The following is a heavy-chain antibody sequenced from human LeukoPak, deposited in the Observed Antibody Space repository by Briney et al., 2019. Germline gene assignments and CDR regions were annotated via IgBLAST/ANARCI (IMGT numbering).Heavy chain of an antibody. CDR1: AFTFSSYS. CDR3: AREGHQQLVLYNWFDP. CDR2: ISSSSSYI. Sequence: GRSLRPSCAASAFTFSSYSMNWVRQAPGKGLEWVTSISSSSSYIYYADSVKGRFTISRDNAKNSLYLQMNSLRAEDTAVYYCAREGHQQLVLYNWFDPWGQGTLVTVSS. V-gene: IGHV3-21*01. D-gene: IGHD6-13*01. J-gene: IGHJ5*02.